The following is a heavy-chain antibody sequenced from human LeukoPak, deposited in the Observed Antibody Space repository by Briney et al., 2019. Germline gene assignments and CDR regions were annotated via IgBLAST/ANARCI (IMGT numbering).Heavy chain of an antibody. Sequence: ASVKVSCKASGYTFTSYGISWVRQAPGQGLEWMGRINPNSGGTNYAQKFQGRVTMTRDTSISTAYMELSRLRSDDTAVYYCATTLRYYYDSSGYYLPDYWGQGTLVTVSS. J-gene: IGHJ4*02. CDR2: INPNSGGT. D-gene: IGHD3-22*01. V-gene: IGHV1-2*06. CDR3: ATTLRYYYDSSGYYLPDY. CDR1: GYTFTSYG.